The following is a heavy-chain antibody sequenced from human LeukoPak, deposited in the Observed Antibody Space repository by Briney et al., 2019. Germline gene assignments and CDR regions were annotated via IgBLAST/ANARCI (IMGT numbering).Heavy chain of an antibody. CDR2: IYPGDSDT. CDR1: GYSFTSYW. J-gene: IGHJ4*02. V-gene: IGHV5-51*01. CDR3: ARHGPGNYVGY. Sequence: GESLKISCKGSGYSFTSYWIGWVRQMPGKGLEWMGIIYPGDSDTKCSPSFQGQVTISADKPISTAYLQWSSLKASDIAMYYCARHGPGNYVGYWGQGTLVTVSS. D-gene: IGHD6-13*01.